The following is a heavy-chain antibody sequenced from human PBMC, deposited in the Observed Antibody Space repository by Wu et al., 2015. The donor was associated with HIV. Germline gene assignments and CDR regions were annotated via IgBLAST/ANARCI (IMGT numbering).Heavy chain of an antibody. J-gene: IGHJ4*02. D-gene: IGHD3-10*01. CDR3: LATMVRRPRLTT. Sequence: QVQLVQSGAEVKKPGASVKVSCKASGYTFTNYGITWVRQTPGQGLEWMGWISAYYGNTDSAQNLQGRVTMTTDTSTSTAYMELKSLRSDDTAIYIVLATMVRRPRLTTWGQGTLVTVSS. V-gene: IGHV1-18*01. CDR2: ISAYYGNT. CDR1: GYTFTNYG.